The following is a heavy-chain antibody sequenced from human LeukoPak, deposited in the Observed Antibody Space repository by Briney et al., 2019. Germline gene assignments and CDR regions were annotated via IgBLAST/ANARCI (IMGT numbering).Heavy chain of an antibody. J-gene: IGHJ6*04. CDR1: GGSFSGYY. Sequence: SSETPSPTCAVNGGSFSGYYWSWFRQPPGKGLDWIGEINHSGSTNYNPSLKSRVTISVDTSKNQFSLKLSSVTAADTAVYYCARLRLGQLVTVMDVWGKGTTVTVSS. CDR2: INHSGST. D-gene: IGHD6-6*01. CDR3: ARLRLGQLVTVMDV. V-gene: IGHV4-34*01.